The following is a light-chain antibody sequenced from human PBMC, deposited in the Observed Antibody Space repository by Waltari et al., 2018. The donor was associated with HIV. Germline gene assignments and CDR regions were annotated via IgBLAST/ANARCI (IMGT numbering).Light chain of an antibody. V-gene: IGKV4-1*01. CDR1: PSFFSSSTHTTH. J-gene: IGKJ1*01. CDR2: WAS. CDR3: QQYYTTPRT. Sequence: VVMTQYPDPLPLSLVEGTTVNCKSSPSFFSSSTHTTHLAWYQQKPGQPPKLLIYWASTRDSGVPDRFSGSGSGTDFTLTISSLQAEDVAVYYCQQYYTTPRTFGQGTKVEIK.